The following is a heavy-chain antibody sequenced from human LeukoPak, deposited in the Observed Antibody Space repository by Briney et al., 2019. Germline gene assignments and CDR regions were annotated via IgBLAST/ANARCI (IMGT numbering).Heavy chain of an antibody. J-gene: IGHJ4*02. V-gene: IGHV3-7*01. D-gene: IGHD2-15*01. Sequence: GGSLRLSCAASGFTFSVYWMHWGPQAPGKGLEWVANMNHDGTKKFYVGSVKGRFTISRDNTKGLLYLPMNSLTAEDTAVYYCARGAPEYCRGDSCYDFDSWDRGTLVPVSP. CDR2: MNHDGTKK. CDR1: GFTFSVYW. CDR3: ARGAPEYCRGDSCYDFDS.